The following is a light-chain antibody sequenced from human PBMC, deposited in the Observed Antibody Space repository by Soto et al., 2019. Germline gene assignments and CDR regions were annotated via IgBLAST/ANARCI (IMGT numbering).Light chain of an antibody. J-gene: IGKJ1*01. Sequence: DIQMTQSPSSLSASVEDKVTITCRACQSICSYLNSYHHKPKKPPKHRIYAASSLQSRVPSRFSGSGSGTDFTLTISSLLPEDYSTYYWQQSYSTPQTFGQAPKVHI. CDR2: AAS. V-gene: IGKV1-39*01. CDR1: QSICSY. CDR3: QQSYSTPQT.